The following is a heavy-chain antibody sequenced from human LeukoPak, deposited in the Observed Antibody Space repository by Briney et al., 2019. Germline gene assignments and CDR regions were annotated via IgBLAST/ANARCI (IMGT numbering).Heavy chain of an antibody. CDR1: GGTFSSYA. CDR2: IIPIFGTA. D-gene: IGHD5-18*01. CDR3: ASRDQDTAMVTLYMDV. V-gene: IGHV1-69*05. Sequence: ASVKVSCKASGGTFSSYAISWVRQAPGQGLEWMGGIIPIFGTANYAQKFQGRVTITTDESTSTAYMELSSLRSEDTAVYYCASRDQDTAMVTLYMDVWGKGTTVTVSS. J-gene: IGHJ6*03.